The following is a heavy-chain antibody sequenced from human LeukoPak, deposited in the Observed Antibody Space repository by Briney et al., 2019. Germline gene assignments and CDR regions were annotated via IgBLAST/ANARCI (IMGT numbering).Heavy chain of an antibody. CDR3: ARGPNYGSRSDFFDF. J-gene: IGHJ4*02. CDR1: GFRFSDYW. V-gene: IGHV3-7*03. Sequence: GGSLRRYCAASGFRFSDYWMNWVRQAPGKGLEWVANMKEDGSEKYCVDCVKGRFTISRDNAKNSLYLQMNSLRAEDTAVYYCARGPNYGSRSDFFDFWGQGTLVTVSS. D-gene: IGHD3-10*01. CDR2: MKEDGSEK.